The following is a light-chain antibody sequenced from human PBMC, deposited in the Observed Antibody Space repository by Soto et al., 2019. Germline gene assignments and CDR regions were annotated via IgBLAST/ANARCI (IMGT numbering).Light chain of an antibody. CDR2: GAS. Sequence: IVMTQSPGTLSGSPGERAALACTSRQSLSSNLAWYQQKPGQAPRLLIYGASTRATGVPARFSGSGSGTEFTLTISSLQPEDFAVYYCQQYNNWPTWTFGQGTKVDI. V-gene: IGKV3-15*01. CDR1: QSLSSN. CDR3: QQYNNWPTWT. J-gene: IGKJ1*01.